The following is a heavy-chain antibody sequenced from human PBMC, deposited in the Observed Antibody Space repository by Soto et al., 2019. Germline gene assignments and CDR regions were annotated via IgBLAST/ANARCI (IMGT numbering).Heavy chain of an antibody. D-gene: IGHD3-22*01. CDR2: ISFDASNK. J-gene: IGHJ6*02. CDR1: GFTFSTYG. V-gene: IGHV3-30*18. CDR3: AKEHDGSGYFHQYGMDV. Sequence: LRLSCAASGFTFSTYGMHWVRQAPGKGLEWVALISFDASNKYYADSVKGRFTISRDNSKNTLFLLMDSLRAEDTAVYYCAKEHDGSGYFHQYGMDVWGQGTTVTVSS.